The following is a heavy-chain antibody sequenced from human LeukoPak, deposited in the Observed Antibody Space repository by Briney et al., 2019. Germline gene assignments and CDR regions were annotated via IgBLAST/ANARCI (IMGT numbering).Heavy chain of an antibody. CDR1: GFTSSSYE. J-gene: IGHJ4*02. V-gene: IGHV3-48*03. Sequence: GGSLRLSCAASGFTSSSYEMNWVRQAPGKGLEWVSYISSSGSTIYYADSVKGRFTISRDNAKNSLYLQMNSLRAEDTAVYYCARHRQQLEYFDYWGQGTLVTVSS. CDR3: ARHRQQLEYFDY. D-gene: IGHD6-13*01. CDR2: ISSSGSTI.